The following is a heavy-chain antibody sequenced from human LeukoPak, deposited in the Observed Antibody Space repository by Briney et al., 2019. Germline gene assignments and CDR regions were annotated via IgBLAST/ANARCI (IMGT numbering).Heavy chain of an antibody. CDR1: GFTFSDYY. J-gene: IGHJ4*02. V-gene: IGHV3-30*03. Sequence: PGGSLRLSCAASGFTFSDYYMSWIRQAPGKGLEWVAVISYDGSNKYYADSVKGRFTISRDNSKNTLYLQMNSLRAEDTAVYYCARDEPRYGDCLDYWGQGTLVTVSS. CDR3: ARDEPRYGDCLDY. D-gene: IGHD4-17*01. CDR2: ISYDGSNK.